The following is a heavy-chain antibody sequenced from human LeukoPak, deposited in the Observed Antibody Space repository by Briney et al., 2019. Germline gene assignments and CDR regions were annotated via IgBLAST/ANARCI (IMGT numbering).Heavy chain of an antibody. V-gene: IGHV4-61*02. CDR1: GGSISSGSYY. CDR2: IYTSGST. CDR3: AREVGYYDSSGYSISNWFDP. Sequence: PSETLSLTCTVSGGSISSGSYYWSWIRQPAGKGLEWIGRIYTSGSTNYNPSLKSRVTISVDTSKNKFSLKLSSVTAADTAVYYCAREVGYYDSSGYSISNWFDPWGQGTLVTVSS. D-gene: IGHD3-22*01. J-gene: IGHJ5*02.